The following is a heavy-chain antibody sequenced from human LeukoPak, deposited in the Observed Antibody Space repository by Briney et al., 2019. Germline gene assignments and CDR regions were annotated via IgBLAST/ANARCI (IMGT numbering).Heavy chain of an antibody. J-gene: IGHJ5*02. CDR1: GYTFTSYY. Sequence: ASVKVSCKASGYTFTSYYMHWVRQAPGQGLEWMGIINPSGGSTSYAQKFQGRVTMTRDMSTSTVYMELSSLRSEDTAVYYCARDHYYGSGSYYNGPWFDPWGQGTLVTVSS. CDR3: ARDHYYGSGSYYNGPWFDP. D-gene: IGHD3-10*01. V-gene: IGHV1-46*01. CDR2: INPSGGST.